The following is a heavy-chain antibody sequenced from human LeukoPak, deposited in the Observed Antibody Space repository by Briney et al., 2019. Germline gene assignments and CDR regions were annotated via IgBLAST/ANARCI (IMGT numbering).Heavy chain of an antibody. D-gene: IGHD3-22*01. CDR2: IYPGDSDA. V-gene: IGHV5-51*01. J-gene: IGHJ4*02. Sequence: GESLKISCKGSGYNFATHWIAWVRHMPGKGLESMGIIYPGDSDARYNPSFQGQVTISVDKRISTAYMQWNSLEASDTAMYYCVRRYYYDGTGSHFDYWGQGTLVTVSS. CDR1: GYNFATHW. CDR3: VRRYYYDGTGSHFDY.